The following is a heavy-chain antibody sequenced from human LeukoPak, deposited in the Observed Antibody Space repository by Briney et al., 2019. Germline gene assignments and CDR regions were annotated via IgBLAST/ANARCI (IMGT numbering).Heavy chain of an antibody. J-gene: IGHJ4*02. CDR2: IYYSGST. CDR1: GGSISSSSYY. V-gene: IGHV4-39*01. CDR3: ARGVVVTAIPFYFDY. D-gene: IGHD2-21*02. Sequence: SETLSLTCTVSGGSISSSSYYWGWIRQPPGKGLEWIGSIYYSGSTYYNPSLKSRVTISVDTSKNQFSLKLSSVTAADTAVYYCARGVVVTAIPFYFDYWGQGTLVTVSS.